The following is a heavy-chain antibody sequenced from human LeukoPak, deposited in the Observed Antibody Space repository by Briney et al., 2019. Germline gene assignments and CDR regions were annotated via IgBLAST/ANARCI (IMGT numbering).Heavy chain of an antibody. Sequence: SETLSLTCTVSGGSISSYYWGWIRQPPGKGLEWIGYIYYSGSTNYNPSLKSRVTISVDTSKNQFSLKLSSVTAADTAVYYCARDRDDSSGYKVFDYWGQGTLVTVSS. D-gene: IGHD3-22*01. V-gene: IGHV4-59*01. CDR2: IYYSGST. CDR1: GGSISSYY. J-gene: IGHJ4*02. CDR3: ARDRDDSSGYKVFDY.